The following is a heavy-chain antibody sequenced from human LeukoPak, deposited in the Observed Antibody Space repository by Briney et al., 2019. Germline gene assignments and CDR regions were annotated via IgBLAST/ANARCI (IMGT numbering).Heavy chain of an antibody. D-gene: IGHD1-26*01. CDR3: ARGGQCELRYYFDY. V-gene: IGHV4-59*08. CDR2: IYYSGST. CDR1: GGSISSYY. Sequence: SETLSLTCTVSGGSISSYYWSWIRQPPGKGLEWIGYIYYSGSTNYNPSLKSRVTISVDTSKNQFSLKLSSVTAADTAVYYCARGGQCELRYYFDYWGQGTLVTVSS. J-gene: IGHJ4*02.